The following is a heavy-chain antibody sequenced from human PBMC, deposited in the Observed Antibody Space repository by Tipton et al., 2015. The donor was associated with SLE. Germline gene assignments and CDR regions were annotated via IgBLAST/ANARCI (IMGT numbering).Heavy chain of an antibody. CDR1: GYTFTSYA. J-gene: IGHJ4*02. CDR2: IIPIFGTA. Sequence: QSGAEVKKPGASVKVSCKASGYTFTSYAISRVRQAPGQGLEWMGGIIPIFGTANYAQKFQGRVTITADESTSTAYMELSSLRSEDTAVYYCAREVVPADYFDYWGQGTLVTVSS. V-gene: IGHV1-69*13. D-gene: IGHD2-2*01. CDR3: AREVVPADYFDY.